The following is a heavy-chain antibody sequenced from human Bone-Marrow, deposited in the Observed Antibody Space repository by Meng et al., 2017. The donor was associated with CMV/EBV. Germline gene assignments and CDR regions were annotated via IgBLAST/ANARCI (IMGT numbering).Heavy chain of an antibody. Sequence: SVKVSCKASGYSFTNYGISWVRQAPGQGLEWMGGIIPIFGTANYAQKFQGRVTITTDESTSTAYMELSSLRSEDTAVYYCARDGLSIRSIKVKGYYYYGMDVWGQGTTVTVSS. V-gene: IGHV1-69*05. CDR3: ARDGLSIRSIKVKGYYYYGMDV. CDR1: GYSFTNYG. J-gene: IGHJ6*02. CDR2: IIPIFGTA.